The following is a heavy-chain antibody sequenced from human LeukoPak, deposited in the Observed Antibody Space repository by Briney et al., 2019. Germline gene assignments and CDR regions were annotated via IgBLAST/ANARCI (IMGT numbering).Heavy chain of an antibody. Sequence: RPSETLSLTCSVSGGSISTYYWNWIRQPAGKGLEWIGHVYSSGSTNYNPSLKSRVTISVDKCKNQFSLKLSPLTAADTAVYYCARDHSTAWTFDYWGQGTLVTVSS. CDR2: VYSSGST. CDR3: ARDHSTAWTFDY. D-gene: IGHD6-19*01. J-gene: IGHJ4*02. CDR1: GGSISTYY. V-gene: IGHV4-4*07.